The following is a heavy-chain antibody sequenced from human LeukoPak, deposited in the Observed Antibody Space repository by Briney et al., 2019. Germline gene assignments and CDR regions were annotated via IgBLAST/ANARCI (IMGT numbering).Heavy chain of an antibody. CDR2: IYSGGST. J-gene: IGHJ4*02. Sequence: GSLRLSCAASGFTVSSNYMSWVRQAAGEGLEWVSVIYSGGSTYYADTVKGRFTISRDNSKKTLYLQMNSLRDEETFLYYCAIERGSSWKWGYYFDSWGQGTLVTVSS. V-gene: IGHV3-53*01. CDR3: AIERGSSWKWGYYFDS. D-gene: IGHD6-13*01. CDR1: GFTVSSNY.